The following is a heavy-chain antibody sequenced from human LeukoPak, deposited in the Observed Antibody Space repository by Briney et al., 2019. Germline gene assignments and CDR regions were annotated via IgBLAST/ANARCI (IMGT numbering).Heavy chain of an antibody. V-gene: IGHV3-66*02. CDR3: ARRRYYDTLDY. CDR2: IYSGGST. D-gene: IGHD3-22*01. J-gene: IGHJ4*02. Sequence: GGSLRLSCAASGFTVSSNYMNWVRQAPGKGLEWVSVIYSGGSTYYADSVKGRFTISRDNSKNTLFLQMNSLRTEDTAVYYCARRRYYDTLDYWGQGTLVTVSS. CDR1: GFTVSSNY.